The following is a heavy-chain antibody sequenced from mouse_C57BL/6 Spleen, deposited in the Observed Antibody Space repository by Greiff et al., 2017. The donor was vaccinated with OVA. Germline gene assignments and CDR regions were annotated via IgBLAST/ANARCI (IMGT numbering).Heavy chain of an antibody. V-gene: IGHV3-6*01. CDR1: GYSITSGYY. Sequence: EVQRVESGPGLVKPSQSLSLTCSVTGYSITSGYYWNWIRQFPGNKLEWMGYIRYDGSNNYNPSLKNRTSITRDTSKNPFFLQLNSVTTEDTATYYCAGGLPDWDFDVWGTGTTVTVSS. CDR3: AGGLPDWDFDV. CDR2: IRYDGSN. J-gene: IGHJ1*03.